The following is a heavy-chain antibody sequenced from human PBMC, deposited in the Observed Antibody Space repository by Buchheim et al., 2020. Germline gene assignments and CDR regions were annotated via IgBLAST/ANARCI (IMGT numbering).Heavy chain of an antibody. J-gene: IGHJ3*02. D-gene: IGHD2-21*02. CDR2: MKPNSGTT. Sequence: QVQLVQSGAEVKKPGASVKVSCKASGYTFTSYDINWVRQATGQGLEWMGWMKPNSGTTGYAKKLQGRVTMTRNTSIRTADMELSSLRSEDTAVYYCARGLCPNQDYCGGDTDAFDIWGQGT. V-gene: IGHV1-8*01. CDR1: GYTFTSYD. CDR3: ARGLCPNQDYCGGDTDAFDI.